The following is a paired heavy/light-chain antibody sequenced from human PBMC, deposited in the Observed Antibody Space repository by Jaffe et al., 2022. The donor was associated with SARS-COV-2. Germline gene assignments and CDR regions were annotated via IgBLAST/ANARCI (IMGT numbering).Heavy chain of an antibody. CDR3: ARGGDCGSDCSTLYYYMDV. V-gene: IGHV3-21*01. D-gene: IGHD2-21*02. J-gene: IGHJ6*03. CDR2: ISSSGTYI. CDR1: GFTFSSYT. Sequence: EVQLVESGGGLVKPVGSLRLSCAASGFTFSSYTMNWVRQAPGKGLEWVSSISSSGTYIYYSDSVKGRFTISRDNAKTSLYLQMNSLRAEDTAVYYCARGGDCGSDCSTLYYYMDVWGKGTTVTVPS.
Light chain of an antibody. CDR1: NIEDKS. CDR3: QVWDTGSDHYV. J-gene: IGLJ1*01. Sequence: SYVLTQPPSVSVAPGGTARMTCGGHNIEDKSVHWYQQKAGQAPVVVISYNSDRPSGFPERFSGSNSGNTATLTISRVEAGDEADYYCQVWDTGSDHYVFGTGTKVTVL. CDR2: YNS. V-gene: IGLV3-21*04.